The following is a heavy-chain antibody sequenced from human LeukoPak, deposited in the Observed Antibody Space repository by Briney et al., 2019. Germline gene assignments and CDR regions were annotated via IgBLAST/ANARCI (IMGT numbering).Heavy chain of an antibody. CDR3: VRGYSFGPYGMDV. CDR2: ISDSGGST. J-gene: IGHJ6*02. D-gene: IGHD2-15*01. Sequence: GGSLRLSCSASGFPFSSYAMHWVREAPGKGLEYVSAISDSGGSTYYADSVKGRFTISRDNSKNTLYLQMSGLRAEDTAVYFCVRGYSFGPYGMDVWGQGTTVTVSS. CDR1: GFPFSSYA. V-gene: IGHV3-64D*09.